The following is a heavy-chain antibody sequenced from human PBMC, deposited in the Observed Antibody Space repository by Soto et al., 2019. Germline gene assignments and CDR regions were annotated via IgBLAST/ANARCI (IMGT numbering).Heavy chain of an antibody. CDR2: IWYDGSNK. V-gene: IGHV3-33*01. CDR3: ASDLSGDYGALDT. CDR1: GWTFSSYG. D-gene: IGHD4-17*01. Sequence: PGGSLRLSCAPSGWTFSSYGMHWARQAPGKGLEWVAVIWYDGSNKVYADSVKGRFTISRDNSKNTLYLQMNSLRAEDTAVYYCASDLSGDYGALDTWGQGTMVTVS. J-gene: IGHJ3*02.